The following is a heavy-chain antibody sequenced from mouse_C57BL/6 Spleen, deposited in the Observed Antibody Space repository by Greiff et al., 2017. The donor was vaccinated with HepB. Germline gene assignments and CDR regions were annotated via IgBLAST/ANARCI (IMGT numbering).Heavy chain of an antibody. CDR3: TRGEGVSTMVTTGAMDY. Sequence: VQLQQSGAELVRPGASVTLSCKASGYTFTDYEMHWVKQTPVHGLEWIGAIDPETGGTAYNQKFKGKAILTADKSSSTAYMALRSLTSEDSAVYYCTRGEGVSTMVTTGAMDYWGQGTSVTVSS. V-gene: IGHV1-15*01. CDR1: GYTFTDYE. CDR2: IDPETGGT. D-gene: IGHD2-2*01. J-gene: IGHJ4*01.